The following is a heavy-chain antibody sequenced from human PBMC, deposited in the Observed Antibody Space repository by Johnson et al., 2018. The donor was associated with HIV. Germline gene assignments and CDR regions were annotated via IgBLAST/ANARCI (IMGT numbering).Heavy chain of an antibody. V-gene: IGHV3-30*04. Sequence: QVQLVESGGGLVQPGGSLRLSCAASGFTFSSYAMHWVRQAPGKGLEWVAVISDDGSSRLYGDSVKDRFTISRDNFQNTVSLQMNSLRVEETAVYYCAKAISGGSWAFDIWGQGTMVTAS. J-gene: IGHJ3*02. CDR1: GFTFSSYA. CDR3: AKAISGGSWAFDI. D-gene: IGHD6-13*01. CDR2: ISDDGSSR.